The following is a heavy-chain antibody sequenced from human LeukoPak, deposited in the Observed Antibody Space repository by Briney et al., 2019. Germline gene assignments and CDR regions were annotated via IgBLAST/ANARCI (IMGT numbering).Heavy chain of an antibody. J-gene: IGHJ6*03. Sequence: SETLSLTCAVYGGSFSNYYWSWIRQTPGKGMGWIGEINDSGRTNYNPSLMSRVTVSVDTSKNQFSLRLTSVTATDTAVYYCARRWNYGRNYYIDVWGKGATVSVSS. D-gene: IGHD1-7*01. V-gene: IGHV4-34*01. CDR1: GGSFSNYY. CDR3: ARRWNYGRNYYIDV. CDR2: INDSGRT.